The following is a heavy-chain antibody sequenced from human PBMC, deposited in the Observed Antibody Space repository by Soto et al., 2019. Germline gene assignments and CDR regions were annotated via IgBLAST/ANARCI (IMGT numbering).Heavy chain of an antibody. J-gene: IGHJ4*02. Sequence: QVQLQQWGAGLLKPSETLSLTCAVYGGSFSGYYWSWIRQPPGKGLEWIGEINHSGSTNYNPSLTSRVTISVDTSKHQFSLKLSSVTAADTAVYYCARRPYRGVIGPVAYWGQGTLVTVSS. CDR3: ARRPYRGVIGPVAY. CDR1: GGSFSGYY. V-gene: IGHV4-34*01. D-gene: IGHD3-16*02. CDR2: INHSGST.